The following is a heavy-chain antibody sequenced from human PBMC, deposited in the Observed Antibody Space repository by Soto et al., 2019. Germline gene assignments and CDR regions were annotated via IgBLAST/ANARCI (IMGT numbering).Heavy chain of an antibody. D-gene: IGHD3-10*02. CDR1: GFTFSSYG. CDR2: ISYDGSNN. Sequence: QVQLVESGGGVVQPGRSLRLSCAASGFTFSSYGMHWVRQAPGKGLEWVAVISYDGSNNYDADSVKGRFTISRDNSKNPLYLQMNSRRAEDTAVYYCSLFGELGYWGQGTLVTGSS. CDR3: SLFGELGY. J-gene: IGHJ4*02. V-gene: IGHV3-30*03.